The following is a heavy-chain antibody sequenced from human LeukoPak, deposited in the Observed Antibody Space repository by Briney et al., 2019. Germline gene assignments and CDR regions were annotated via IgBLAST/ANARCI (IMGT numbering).Heavy chain of an antibody. CDR3: ANRPVFYYYDSSGLGHDY. CDR1: GFTFSSYG. CDR2: ISYDGSNK. Sequence: GRSLRLPCAASGFTFSSYGMHWVRQAPGKGLEWVAVISYDGSNKYYADSVKGRFTISRDNSKNTLYLQMNSLRAEDTAVYYCANRPVFYYYDSSGLGHDYWGQGTRVTVSS. D-gene: IGHD3-22*01. V-gene: IGHV3-30*18. J-gene: IGHJ4*02.